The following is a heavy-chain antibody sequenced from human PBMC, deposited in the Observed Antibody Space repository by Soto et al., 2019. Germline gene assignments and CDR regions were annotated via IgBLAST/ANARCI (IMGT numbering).Heavy chain of an antibody. V-gene: IGHV4-34*01. CDR1: GGSFSGYY. CDR2: INHSGST. J-gene: IGHJ4*02. Sequence: QVQLQRWGAGLLKPSETLSLTCAVYGGSFSGYYWTWIRQPPGTGLEWIGEINHSGSTNNNPSLKGRVTISVDTSKNQFSLKLTSVTAADTAVYYCARDKITGLFDYWGQGTLVTVSS. CDR3: ARDKITGLFDY. D-gene: IGHD2-8*02.